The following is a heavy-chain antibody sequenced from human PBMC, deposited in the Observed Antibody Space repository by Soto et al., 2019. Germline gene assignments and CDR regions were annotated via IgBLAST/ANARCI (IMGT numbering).Heavy chain of an antibody. D-gene: IGHD6-13*01. CDR2: IYHSGST. Sequence: SETLSLTCAVSGGSISSSNWWSWVRQPPGKGLAWIGEIYHSGSTNYNPSLKSRVTLSVDKSKNQFSLNLSSVTAADTAVYYCASRGAGTDWYDPWGQGTLDIVSS. J-gene: IGHJ5*02. CDR1: GGSISSSNW. CDR3: ASRGAGTDWYDP. V-gene: IGHV4-4*02.